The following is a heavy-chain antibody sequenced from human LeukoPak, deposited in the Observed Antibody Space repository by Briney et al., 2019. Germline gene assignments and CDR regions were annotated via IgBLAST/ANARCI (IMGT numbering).Heavy chain of an antibody. CDR2: VYHSGST. CDR1: GYSISSGYY. J-gene: IGHJ4*02. V-gene: IGHV4-38-2*01. D-gene: IGHD3-22*01. CDR3: ARHRYYYDTTSYALDS. Sequence: KPSETLSLTCAVSGYSISSGYYWGWIRQPPGKGLEWIGSVYHSGSTFYNPSLKSRVTMSGDTSKNHFSLKLSSVTAADTAVYYCARHRYYYDTTSYALDSWGQGILVTVSS.